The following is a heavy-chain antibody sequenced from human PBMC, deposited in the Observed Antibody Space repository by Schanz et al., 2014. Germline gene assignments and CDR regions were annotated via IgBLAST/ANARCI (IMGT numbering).Heavy chain of an antibody. CDR1: GFIFSSYN. CDR3: AIDGIAATTDFEY. CDR2: LSSDSRHV. J-gene: IGHJ4*02. D-gene: IGHD1-1*01. V-gene: IGHV3-21*06. Sequence: EVQLVESGGGLVKPGGSLRLSCVASGFIFSSYNMNWVRQSPGKGLEWVSFLSSDSRHVYYVESAKGRFAISRDNAKNSLYLQMDSLRGDATAVYYCAIDGIAATTDFEYWGQGVLVTVSS.